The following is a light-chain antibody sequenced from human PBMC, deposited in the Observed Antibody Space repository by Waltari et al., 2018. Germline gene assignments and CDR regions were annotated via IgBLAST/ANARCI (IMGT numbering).Light chain of an antibody. V-gene: IGKV1-39*01. CDR3: QKSSSTPPWT. J-gene: IGKJ1*01. Sequence: DIQMTQSPSSLSASVGDRVTITCRASQSISIYLNWYQQKPRKAPKLLIYSPSSLQSGVPSRFSGSGSGTDFTLTISSLQPEDFATYYCQKSSSTPPWTFGQGTKVEIK. CDR1: QSISIY. CDR2: SPS.